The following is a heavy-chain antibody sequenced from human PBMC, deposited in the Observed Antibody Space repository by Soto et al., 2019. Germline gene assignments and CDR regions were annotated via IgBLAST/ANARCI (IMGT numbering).Heavy chain of an antibody. J-gene: IGHJ6*02. Sequence: GGSLRLSCAASGFTFSSYGMHWVRQAPGKGLEWVAVIWYDGSNKYYADSVKGRFTISRDNSKNTLYLQMNSLRAEDTAVYYCARDVYTYYDFWSGYYNSRGLDYYYGMDVWGQGTTVTVSS. CDR2: IWYDGSNK. CDR3: ARDVYTYYDFWSGYYNSRGLDYYYGMDV. D-gene: IGHD3-3*01. CDR1: GFTFSSYG. V-gene: IGHV3-33*01.